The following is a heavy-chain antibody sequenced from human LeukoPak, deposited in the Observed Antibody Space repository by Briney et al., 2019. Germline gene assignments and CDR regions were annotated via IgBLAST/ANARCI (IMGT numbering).Heavy chain of an antibody. CDR2: IYYSGST. CDR3: ARGPTYYYDSSGYYLIDY. D-gene: IGHD3-22*01. CDR1: GGSISSYY. J-gene: IGHJ4*02. Sequence: SETLSLTCTVPGGSISSYYWSWIRQPPEKGLEWIGYIYYSGSTNYNPSLKSRVTMSVDTSKNQYSLNLTSVSAADTAGYYCARGPTYYYDSSGYYLIDYWGQGTLVTVSS. V-gene: IGHV4-59*08.